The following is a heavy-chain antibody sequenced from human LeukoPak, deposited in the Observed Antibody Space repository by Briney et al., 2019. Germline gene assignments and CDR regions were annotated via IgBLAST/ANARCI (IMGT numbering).Heavy chain of an antibody. V-gene: IGHV3-48*03. Sequence: GGSLRLSCAASGFTFSSYEMNWVRQAPGKGLEWVSYISSSGSTIYYADSVKGRFTISGDNSKSTLYLQMNSLRAEDMALYHCVKEVSFGEMGGDNWGQGTLVTVSS. J-gene: IGHJ4*02. CDR1: GFTFSSYE. CDR3: VKEVSFGEMGGDN. CDR2: ISSSGSTI. D-gene: IGHD3-16*01.